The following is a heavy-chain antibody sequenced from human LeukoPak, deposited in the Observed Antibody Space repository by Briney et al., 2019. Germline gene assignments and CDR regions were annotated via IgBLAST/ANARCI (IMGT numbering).Heavy chain of an antibody. D-gene: IGHD1-26*01. V-gene: IGHV1-2*02. CDR3: ARRIVGAQTHCFDY. CDR2: INPNSGGT. J-gene: IGHJ4*02. CDR1: GYTFTGDY. Sequence: ASVKVSCKASGYTFTGDYMHWVRQAPGQGIEWMGWINPNSGGTNSAQKFQGRVTMTRDTSISTAYMELSSLRSDDTAVYYCARRIVGAQTHCFDYWGQGTLVTVSS.